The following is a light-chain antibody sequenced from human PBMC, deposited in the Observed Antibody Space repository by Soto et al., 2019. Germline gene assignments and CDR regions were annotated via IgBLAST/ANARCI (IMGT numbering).Light chain of an antibody. CDR1: QSISDY. Sequence: DIQMTQSPSSLSASVGDRVTITCRASQSISDYLNWYQQKPGKAPKLLIYAASSLQSGVPSRFSGSGSGTGFTLTISSLQPEDFATYYCQQTYSTPRTFGQGTKLEIK. V-gene: IGKV1-39*01. CDR2: AAS. J-gene: IGKJ2*01. CDR3: QQTYSTPRT.